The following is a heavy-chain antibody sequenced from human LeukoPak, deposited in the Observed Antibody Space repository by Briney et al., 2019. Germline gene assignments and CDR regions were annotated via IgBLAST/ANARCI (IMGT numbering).Heavy chain of an antibody. D-gene: IGHD7-27*01. Sequence: GASVKVSCKASGYTSTSYYMHWVRQAPGQGLEWMGIINPSGGSTSYAQKFQGRVTMTRDTSTSTVYMELSSLRSEDTAVYYCARDLGWRRETGGRFDYWGQGTLVTVSS. CDR2: INPSGGST. J-gene: IGHJ4*02. V-gene: IGHV1-46*01. CDR3: ARDLGWRRETGGRFDY. CDR1: GYTSTSYY.